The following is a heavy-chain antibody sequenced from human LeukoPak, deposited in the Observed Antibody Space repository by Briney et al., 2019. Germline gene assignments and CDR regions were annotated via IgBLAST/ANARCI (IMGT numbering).Heavy chain of an antibody. D-gene: IGHD3-22*01. J-gene: IGHJ4*02. CDR1: GFTLSSYW. CDR3: AKFDVRYGYYDSSGYYAPFDY. V-gene: IGHV3-74*01. CDR2: IKSDGSDT. Sequence: GGSLRLSCAASGFTLSSYWMHWVRQVPGKGLVWVSRIKSDGSDTRYADSVKGRFTISRDNSKNTLYLQMNSLRAEDTAVYYCAKFDVRYGYYDSSGYYAPFDYWGQGTLVTVSS.